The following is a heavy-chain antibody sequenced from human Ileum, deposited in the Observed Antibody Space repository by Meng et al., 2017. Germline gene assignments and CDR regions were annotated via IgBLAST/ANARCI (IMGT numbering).Heavy chain of an antibody. Sequence: GESLKISCGATGFMLRSYWMSWVRQAPGKGLEWVANINQDESEKYYVDSVKGRFTISRDNAKNSLYLQMNSLRAEDTAVYYCARCISDYSVANPAYWGQGTLVTVSS. CDR3: ARCISDYSVANPAY. CDR1: GFMLRSYW. D-gene: IGHD4-11*01. J-gene: IGHJ4*02. V-gene: IGHV3-7*01. CDR2: INQDESEK.